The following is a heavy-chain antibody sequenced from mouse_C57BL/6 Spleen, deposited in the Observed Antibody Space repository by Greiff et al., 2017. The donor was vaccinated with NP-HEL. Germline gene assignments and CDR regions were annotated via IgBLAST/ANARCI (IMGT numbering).Heavy chain of an antibody. V-gene: IGHV1-52*01. Sequence: QVQLQQPGAELVRPGSSVKLSCKASGYTFTSYWMHWVKQRPIQGLEWIGNIDPSDSETHYNQKFKDKATLTVDKSSSTAYMQLSSLTSEDSAVYYCARYRAYPWYFDVWGTGTTVTVAS. J-gene: IGHJ1*03. D-gene: IGHD2-10*01. CDR3: ARYRAYPWYFDV. CDR1: GYTFTSYW. CDR2: IDPSDSET.